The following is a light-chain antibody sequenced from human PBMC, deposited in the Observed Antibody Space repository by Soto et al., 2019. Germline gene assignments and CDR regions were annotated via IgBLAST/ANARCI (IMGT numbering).Light chain of an antibody. Sequence: QPALTQPASVSGSPGQSITISCTGTSSDVGGYNYVSWYQQHPGKAPKFIIYDVSNRPSGVSNRFSGSKSGNTASLTISGLQAEDEADYYYSSYTTSNTRQIVFGTGTKVTVL. J-gene: IGLJ1*01. CDR1: SSDVGGYNY. CDR3: SSYTTSNTRQIV. CDR2: DVS. V-gene: IGLV2-14*01.